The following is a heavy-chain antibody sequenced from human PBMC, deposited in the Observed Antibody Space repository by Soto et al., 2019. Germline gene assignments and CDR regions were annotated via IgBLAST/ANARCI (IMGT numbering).Heavy chain of an antibody. CDR2: MNPNSGNT. J-gene: IGHJ6*03. CDR1: GYTFTSYD. D-gene: IGHD3-3*01. CDR3: ARAQGITIFGVAPNYYYYMDV. Sequence: GASVKVSCKASGYTFTSYDINWVRQATGQGLEWMGWMNPNSGNTGYAQKFQGRVTMTRNTSISTAYMELSSLRSEDTAVYYCARAQGITIFGVAPNYYYYMDVWGKGTTVTVS. V-gene: IGHV1-8*01.